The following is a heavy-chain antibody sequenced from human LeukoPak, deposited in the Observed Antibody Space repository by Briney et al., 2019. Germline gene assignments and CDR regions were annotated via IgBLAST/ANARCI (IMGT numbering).Heavy chain of an antibody. Sequence: GGSLRLSCAASGFTFSSYSMNWVHQAPGKGLEWVSSISSSSSYIYYADSVKGRFTISRDNAKNSLYLQMNSLKTEDTAVYYCTHSGPYSSGWYMVVGFDPWGQGTLVTVSS. CDR1: GFTFSSYS. CDR2: ISSSSSYI. D-gene: IGHD6-19*01. CDR3: THSGPYSSGWYMVVGFDP. V-gene: IGHV3-21*03. J-gene: IGHJ5*02.